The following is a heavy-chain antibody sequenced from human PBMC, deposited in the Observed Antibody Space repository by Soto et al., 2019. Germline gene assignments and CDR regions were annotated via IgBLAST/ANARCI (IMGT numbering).Heavy chain of an antibody. J-gene: IGHJ4*02. CDR2: IIPIFGTA. CDR3: ARDAGYSYGPFDY. CDR1: GGTFSSYA. Sequence: SVKVSCKASGGTFSSYAISWVRQAPGQGLEWMGGIIPIFGTANYAQKFQGRVTITADESTSTAYMELSSLRSEDTAVYYCARDAGYSYGPFDYWGQGXLVTVYS. D-gene: IGHD5-18*01. V-gene: IGHV1-69*13.